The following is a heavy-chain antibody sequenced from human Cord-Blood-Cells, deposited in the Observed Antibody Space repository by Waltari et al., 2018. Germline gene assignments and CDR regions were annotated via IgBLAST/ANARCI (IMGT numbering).Heavy chain of an antibody. D-gene: IGHD1-26*01. J-gene: IGHJ2*01. CDR1: GDSVSSNSAA. CDR3: ARERWRKELLTPWYFDL. Sequence: QVQLQQSGLGLVKPSQTLSLTCAISGDSVSSNSAAWNWIRQSPSRGLEWLGKTYYRSKWYNDYAVSVKSRITINPDTSKNQFSLQLNSVTPEDTAVYYCARERWRKELLTPWYFDLWGRGTLVTVSS. CDR2: TYYRSKWYN. V-gene: IGHV6-1*01.